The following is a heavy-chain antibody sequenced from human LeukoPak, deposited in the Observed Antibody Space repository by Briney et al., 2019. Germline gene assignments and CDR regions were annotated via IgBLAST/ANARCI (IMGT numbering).Heavy chain of an antibody. D-gene: IGHD3-22*01. CDR3: AKDMRRGWYYYDSSGYYYDSCFDY. J-gene: IGHJ4*02. V-gene: IGHV3-43*02. CDR1: GFTFDDYA. Sequence: GGSLRLSCAASGFTFDDYAMHWVRHAPGKGLEWVSLISGDGGSTYYADSVKGRFTISRDNSKNSLYPQMNSLRTEDTALYYCAKDMRRGWYYYDSSGYYYDSCFDYWGQGTLVTVSS. CDR2: ISGDGGST.